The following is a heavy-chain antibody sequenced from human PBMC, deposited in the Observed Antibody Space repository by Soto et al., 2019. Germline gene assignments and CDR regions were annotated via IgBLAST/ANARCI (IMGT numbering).Heavy chain of an antibody. CDR2: LSGGGLST. CDR1: GFTFSNYA. Sequence: EVQLLESGGDLVQPGGSLRLSCAASGFTFSNYAMSWVRQAQGKGLEWVSSLSGGGLSTYYAGSVKGRFTISRDNSKNTLYLQMNSLRAEDTAVYYCAKIAATYDYWGQGTLVTVSS. CDR3: AKIAATYDY. D-gene: IGHD2-15*01. V-gene: IGHV3-23*01. J-gene: IGHJ4*02.